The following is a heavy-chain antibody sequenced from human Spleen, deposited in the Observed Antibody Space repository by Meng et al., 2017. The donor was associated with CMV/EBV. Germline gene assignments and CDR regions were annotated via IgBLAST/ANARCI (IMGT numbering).Heavy chain of an antibody. CDR1: GGSFSGYY. J-gene: IGHJ6*02. V-gene: IGHV4-34*01. CDR3: ARGGGSGYCSSASCDPYYYAMDV. D-gene: IGHD2-2*01. CDR2: INHSGST. Sequence: SETLSLTCAVYGGSFSGYYWSWIRQPPGKGLEWIGEINHSGSTNNNPSLKSRVTISVDTPKNQFSLKLSSVTAADTAVYHCARGGGSGYCSSASCDPYYYAMDVWGQGTTVTVSS.